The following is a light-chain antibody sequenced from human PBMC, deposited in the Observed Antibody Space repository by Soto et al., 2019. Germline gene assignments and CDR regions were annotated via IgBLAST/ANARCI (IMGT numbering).Light chain of an antibody. Sequence: EIVMTQSPDTLSVSPGERATLSCRASQSVSSNLAWYQQKPGQAPRLLISGASTRATGIPARFSGSGSGTEFTLTISSLQSEDFAIYYCQQFNNWLLLSFGGGTKVDIK. CDR1: QSVSSN. J-gene: IGKJ4*01. CDR3: QQFNNWLLLS. V-gene: IGKV3-15*01. CDR2: GAS.